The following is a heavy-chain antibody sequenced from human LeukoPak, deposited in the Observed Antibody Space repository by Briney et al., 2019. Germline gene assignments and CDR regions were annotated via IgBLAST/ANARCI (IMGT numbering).Heavy chain of an antibody. CDR3: AKDRHYASNLFDY. J-gene: IGHJ4*02. V-gene: IGHV3-30*18. Sequence: GGSLRLSCAASGFTFSSYAMHWVRQAPGKGLEWVALISYNESDKYYADSVKGRFTISRDNSKNTLYLQMNSLRAEDTAMYYCAKDRHYASNLFDYWGQGTLVTVSS. CDR2: ISYNESDK. D-gene: IGHD3-10*01. CDR1: GFTFSSYA.